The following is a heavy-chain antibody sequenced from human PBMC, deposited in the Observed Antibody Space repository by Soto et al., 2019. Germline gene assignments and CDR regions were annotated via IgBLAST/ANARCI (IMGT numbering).Heavy chain of an antibody. CDR2: INAGNGNT. CDR1: GYTFTSYA. V-gene: IGHV1-3*01. CDR3: ARGDWRSGMDY. Sequence: ASVKVSCKASGYTFTSYAMHWVRQAPGQRLEWMGWINAGNGNTKYSQKLQGRFTISRDNSKNTLYLQMNSLRAEDTAVYYCARGDWRSGMDYWGQGTLVTVSS. D-gene: IGHD2-21*01. J-gene: IGHJ4*02.